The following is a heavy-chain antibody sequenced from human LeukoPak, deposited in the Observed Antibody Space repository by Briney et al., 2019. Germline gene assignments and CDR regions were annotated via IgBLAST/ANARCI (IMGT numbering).Heavy chain of an antibody. CDR3: ARVSDVVVTAIQTWCLDY. CDR2: INPNSGGT. D-gene: IGHD2-21*02. V-gene: IGHV1-2*02. CDR1: GYTFTGYY. Sequence: ASVKVSCKASGYTFTGYYVHWVRQAPGQGLEWMGWINPNSGGTKFAQKFQGRVTMTGDTSISTAYMELSRLRSDDTAVYYCARVSDVVVTAIQTWCLDYWGQGTLVTVSS. J-gene: IGHJ4*02.